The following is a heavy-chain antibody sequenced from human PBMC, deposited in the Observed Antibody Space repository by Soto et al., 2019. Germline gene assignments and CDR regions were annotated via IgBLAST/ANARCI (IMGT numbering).Heavy chain of an antibody. J-gene: IGHJ5*02. V-gene: IGHV3-7*03. D-gene: IGHD4-4*01. CDR1: GFTFSTYW. Sequence: PGESLKISCVASGFTFSTYWMSWVRQAPGKGLEWVANIHPDGSGKYHVDSVRGRFTLSRDNSKNSLYLQINGVRAEDTAVYYCAKEDDYNNLDHWGQGTLVTVSS. CDR2: IHPDGSGK. CDR3: AKEDDYNNLDH.